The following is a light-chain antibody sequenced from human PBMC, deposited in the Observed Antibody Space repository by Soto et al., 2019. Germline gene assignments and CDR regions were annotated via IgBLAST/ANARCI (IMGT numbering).Light chain of an antibody. J-gene: IGKJ1*01. CDR1: QSVSSSY. Sequence: EIVWTQSPGTLSLSPGERATLSCRASQSVSSSYLAWYQQKPGQAPRLLIDGASSWASGIPDRFSASGSGTDFTLTNSRLEPEDFAVYYCQQYRSSPSLTSGQGTKVAVK. CDR2: GAS. V-gene: IGKV3-20*01. CDR3: QQYRSSPSLT.